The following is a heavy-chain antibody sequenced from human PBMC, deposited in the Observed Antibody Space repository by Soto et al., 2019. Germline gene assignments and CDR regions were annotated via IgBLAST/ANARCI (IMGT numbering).Heavy chain of an antibody. D-gene: IGHD2-15*01. J-gene: IGHJ6*02. V-gene: IGHV3-33*01. CDR2: IWYDGSNK. Sequence: VGSLRLSCAASGFTFSSYGMHWVRQAPCKGLEWVAVIWYDGSNKYYADSVKGRFTISRDNSKNTLYLQMNSLRAEDTAVYYCARCAGGGSCHYYYGMDVWGQGTTVTVSS. CDR3: ARCAGGGSCHYYYGMDV. CDR1: GFTFSSYG.